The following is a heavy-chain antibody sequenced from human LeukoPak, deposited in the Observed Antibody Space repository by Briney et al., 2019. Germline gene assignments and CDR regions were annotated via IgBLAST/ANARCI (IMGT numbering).Heavy chain of an antibody. V-gene: IGHV3-23*01. CDR1: GFTFIGHA. J-gene: IGHJ4*02. CDR2: ISGSGGST. Sequence: PGGSLRLSCAASGFTFIGHAMSWVRQAPGKGLEWASAISGSGGSTYYVDSVKGRFTISRDISKNTLYLQMNSLRAEDTAVYYCAKRPESGYYFFDYWGQGTLVTVSS. CDR3: AKRPESGYYFFDY. D-gene: IGHD3-22*01.